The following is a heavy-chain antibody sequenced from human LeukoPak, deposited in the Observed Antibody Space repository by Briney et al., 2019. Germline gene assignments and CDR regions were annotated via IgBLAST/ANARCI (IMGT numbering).Heavy chain of an antibody. Sequence: PSQTLSLACTVSGGSISSGGYYWSGIRQHPGKGLEWIGYIYYSGSTYYNPFLKSRVTISVDTSKNQFSLKLSSVTAADTAVYYCARVISGSYPFDYWGQGTLVTVSS. CDR3: ARVISGSYPFDY. V-gene: IGHV4-31*03. CDR2: IYYSGST. D-gene: IGHD1-26*01. J-gene: IGHJ4*02. CDR1: GGSISSGGYY.